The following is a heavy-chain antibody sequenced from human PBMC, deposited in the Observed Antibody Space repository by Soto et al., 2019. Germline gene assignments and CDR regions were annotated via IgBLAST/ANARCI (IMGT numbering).Heavy chain of an antibody. V-gene: IGHV3-30*18. CDR3: ANDSGRGSADYYFDY. CDR1: GFTFSTYG. CDR2: ISNDGNDK. Sequence: QVQLVESGGGVVQPGRSLRLSCAASGFTFSTYGMHWVRQAPGKGLERVAVISNDGNDKYHADSVKGRFTISRDNSKNTLYLQMNSLRAEDTAVYYCANDSGRGSADYYFDYWGQGTLVTVSS. D-gene: IGHD3-10*01. J-gene: IGHJ4*02.